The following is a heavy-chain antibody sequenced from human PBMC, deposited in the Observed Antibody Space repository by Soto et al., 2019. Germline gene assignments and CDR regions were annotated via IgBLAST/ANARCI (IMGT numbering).Heavy chain of an antibody. CDR1: GYSFTSYW. Sequence: GESLKISCTGSGYSFTSYWIGWVRQMPGKGLEWMGRIDPSDSYTNYSPSFQGHVTISADKSISTAYLQWSSLKASDTAMYYCASSPRGYCSSTSCRELGNYYGMDVWGQGTTVTVSS. CDR3: ASSPRGYCSSTSCRELGNYYGMDV. J-gene: IGHJ6*02. V-gene: IGHV5-10-1*01. D-gene: IGHD2-2*01. CDR2: IDPSDSYT.